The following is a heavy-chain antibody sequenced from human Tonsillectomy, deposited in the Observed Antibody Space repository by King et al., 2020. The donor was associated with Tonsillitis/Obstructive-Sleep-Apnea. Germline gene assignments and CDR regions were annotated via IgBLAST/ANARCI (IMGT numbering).Heavy chain of an antibody. Sequence: QLQESGPGLVKPSETLSLTCTVSGGSISSYYWSWIRQPPGKGLECIGYIYFSGSTHYNPPPKSRVTISVDTTKNQFSLKLSSVTAADTAVYYCARDNYDFSYYYMDVWGKGTTVTVSS. D-gene: IGHD3-3*01. CDR1: GGSISSYY. CDR3: ARDNYDFSYYYMDV. V-gene: IGHV4-59*01. J-gene: IGHJ6*03. CDR2: IYFSGST.